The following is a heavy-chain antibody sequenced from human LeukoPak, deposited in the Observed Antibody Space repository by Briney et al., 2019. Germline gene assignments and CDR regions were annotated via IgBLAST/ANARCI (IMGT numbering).Heavy chain of an antibody. D-gene: IGHD6-19*01. CDR1: GYTFSTYW. J-gene: IGHJ2*01. Sequence: GESLKISSKGSGYTFSTYWIGWVRHMPGKGLEWMGIIYPGDSDTTYSPSFQGQVTISVDKSISTASLQWSSLKASDTAMYYCARQGAGWGYWYFDLWGRGTLVTVSS. CDR3: ARQGAGWGYWYFDL. V-gene: IGHV5-51*01. CDR2: IYPGDSDT.